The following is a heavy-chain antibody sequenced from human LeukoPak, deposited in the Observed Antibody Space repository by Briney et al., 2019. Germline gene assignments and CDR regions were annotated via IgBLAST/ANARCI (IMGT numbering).Heavy chain of an antibody. V-gene: IGHV3-30*02. J-gene: IGHJ6*03. CDR1: RFTFYSYD. CDR3: AKDGSRSREVFPYYYGSGRLQYIDV. Sequence: PGGSLTFSCAASRFTFYSYDRHWLRQAPGQGLEWVAFIRFDGSNKYYADSVKGRFTISRDNSKHTLYLQMNNLRDEDTAVFYCAKDGSRSREVFPYYYGSGRLQYIDVWGKGTPVTISS. CDR2: IRFDGSNK. D-gene: IGHD3-10*01.